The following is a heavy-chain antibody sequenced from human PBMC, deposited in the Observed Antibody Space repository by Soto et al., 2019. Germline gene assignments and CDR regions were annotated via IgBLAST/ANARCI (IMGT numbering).Heavy chain of an antibody. D-gene: IGHD2-2*01. CDR3: ARETPTRLPDPVVPAAPWFDP. CDR1: GYTFTSYY. V-gene: IGHV1-46*01. CDR2: INPIGGST. J-gene: IGHJ5*02. Sequence: QVQLVQSGAEVKKPGASVKVSCKASGYTFTSYYMHWVRQAPGQGLEWMGIINPIGGSTSHAQKFQGRVTMTRDTSTSTVYMELSSLRSEDTAVYYCARETPTRLPDPVVPAAPWFDPWGQGTLVTVSS.